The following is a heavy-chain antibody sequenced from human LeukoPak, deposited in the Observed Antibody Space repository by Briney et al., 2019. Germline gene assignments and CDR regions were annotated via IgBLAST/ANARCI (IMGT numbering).Heavy chain of an antibody. V-gene: IGHV3-48*01. D-gene: IGHD5-18*01. Sequence: GGSLRLSCAASGFTFSSYSMNWVRQAPGKGREWVSYISSSSSTIYYADSVKGRFTISRDNAKNSLYLQMNSLRAEDTAVYYCARDRTSGQLRFHYWGQGTLVTVSS. CDR2: ISSSSSTI. CDR3: ARDRTSGQLRFHY. CDR1: GFTFSSYS. J-gene: IGHJ4*02.